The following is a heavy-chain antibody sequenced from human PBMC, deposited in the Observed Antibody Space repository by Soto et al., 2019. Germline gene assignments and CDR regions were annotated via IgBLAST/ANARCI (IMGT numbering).Heavy chain of an antibody. J-gene: IGHJ4*02. CDR1: GYSFTNYF. D-gene: IGHD1-26*01. V-gene: IGHV1-46*01. CDR2: INPSADTT. CDR3: AREYGGSRGFDY. Sequence: QVQLVQSGAEVNKPGASVKVSCKTSGYSFTNYFIHWVRQAPGQGLEWMGIINPSADTTNYAQKFQGRVTVTRDTSTSTVYMELRSLRSEDTAVYFCAREYGGSRGFDYWGQGTLVTVS.